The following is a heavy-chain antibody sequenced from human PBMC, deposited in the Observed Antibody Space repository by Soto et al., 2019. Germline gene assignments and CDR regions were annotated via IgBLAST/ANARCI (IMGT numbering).Heavy chain of an antibody. D-gene: IGHD3-22*01. CDR1: GFTFSSYW. CDR3: ACFPPRNYYDGSLDAFDI. Sequence: EVQLVESGGGLVQPGGSLRLSCAASGFTFSSYWMSWVRQAPGKGLEWVANIKQDGNEKYYVDSVKGRFTISRDNAKNSLYLQMKSLRAEDTAVYYCACFPPRNYYDGSLDAFDIWGQGTLVTVSS. J-gene: IGHJ3*02. CDR2: IKQDGNEK. V-gene: IGHV3-7*01.